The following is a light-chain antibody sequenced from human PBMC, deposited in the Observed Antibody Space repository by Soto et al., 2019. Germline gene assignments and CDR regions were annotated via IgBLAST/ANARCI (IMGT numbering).Light chain of an antibody. CDR2: KNN. CDR1: SSNIGSNY. V-gene: IGLV1-47*01. Sequence: QSVLTQPPSASGTPGQGITISCSGSSSNIGSNYVYWYQQLPGTAPKTLIYKNNQRPSGVPDRFSGSKSGTSASLAISGLRSEDEADYYCAAWDDNLSGYIYVFGTGTKVTVL. J-gene: IGLJ1*01. CDR3: AAWDDNLSGYIYV.